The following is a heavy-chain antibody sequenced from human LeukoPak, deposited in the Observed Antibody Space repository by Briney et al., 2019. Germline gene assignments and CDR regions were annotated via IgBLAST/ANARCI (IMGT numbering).Heavy chain of an antibody. CDR3: ARQPGAGTNYYYYGMDV. Sequence: LVASVKVSCKASGCTFTGYYMHWVRQAPGLGLEWMGWINPNSGGTNYAQKFQGRVTMTRDTPISTAYMELSRLRSDDTAVYYCARQPGAGTNYYYYGMDVWGQGTTVTVSS. V-gene: IGHV1-2*03. D-gene: IGHD6-13*01. J-gene: IGHJ6*02. CDR2: INPNSGGT. CDR1: GCTFTGYY.